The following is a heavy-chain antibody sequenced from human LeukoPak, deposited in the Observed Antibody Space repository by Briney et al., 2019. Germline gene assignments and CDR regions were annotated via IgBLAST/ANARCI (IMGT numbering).Heavy chain of an antibody. CDR1: GFAFSSYA. CDR2: ISSSSRI. J-gene: IGHJ5*02. V-gene: IGHV3-48*02. CDR3: AKSANPGVHDFDP. D-gene: IGHD1-1*01. Sequence: GGSLRLSCTASGFAFSSYAMAWVCQAPGKGLEWLSYISSSSRINYADSVKGRFTISRDNGKNSLYLQMISLRDEDTAVYYCAKSANPGVHDFDPWGQGTLVTVSS.